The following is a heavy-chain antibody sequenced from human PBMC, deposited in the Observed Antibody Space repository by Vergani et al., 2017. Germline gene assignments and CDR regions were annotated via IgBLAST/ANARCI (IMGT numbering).Heavy chain of an antibody. CDR3: ARDPLYSTTWPFLLLDMDV. Sequence: QVQLQESGPGLVRPSQTLSLTCTVSGGSISSGSYYWSWFRQPAGKGLEWIGRFYTGGGTSYNPPLKSRVTISVDTSKNRFSLQLSSVTAADTAVYYCARDPLYSTTWPFLLLDMDVWGQGTTVTVSS. D-gene: IGHD6-13*01. J-gene: IGHJ6*02. CDR2: FYTGGGT. V-gene: IGHV4-61*02. CDR1: GGSISSGSYY.